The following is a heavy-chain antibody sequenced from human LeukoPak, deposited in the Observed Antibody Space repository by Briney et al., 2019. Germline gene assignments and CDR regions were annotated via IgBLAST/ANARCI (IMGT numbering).Heavy chain of an antibody. CDR2: ISGTGGAT. CDR1: GFSFGNYA. D-gene: IGHD2-21*01. J-gene: IGHJ5*01. Sequence: PGGSLRLSCVASGFSFGNYAMSWARQAPAKGLQWVSQISGTGGATWYAGFARDRFTISRDNSKKTLYLQMSGLRVEDTAMYYCVKDPRDTYGTNWFVSWGQGTLLIVSS. V-gene: IGHV3-23*01. CDR3: VKDPRDTYGTNWFVS.